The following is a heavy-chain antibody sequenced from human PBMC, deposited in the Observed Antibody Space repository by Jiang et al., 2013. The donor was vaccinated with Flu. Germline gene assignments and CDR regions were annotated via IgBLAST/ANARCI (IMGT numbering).Heavy chain of an antibody. V-gene: IGHV2-5*08. J-gene: IGHJ5*02. Sequence: KPTQTLTLTCTVTGFSLSSTGISMTWIRQPPGKALEWLALIYWDDDKRYSPSLKSRLTITKDTSKNQVVLTMTNMDPVDTATYYCAHRYLTSSSWYSTPYWFDPWGQGTLVTVSS. CDR2: IYWDDDK. D-gene: IGHD6-13*01. CDR3: AHRYLTSSSWYSTPYWFDP. CDR1: GFSLSSTGIS.